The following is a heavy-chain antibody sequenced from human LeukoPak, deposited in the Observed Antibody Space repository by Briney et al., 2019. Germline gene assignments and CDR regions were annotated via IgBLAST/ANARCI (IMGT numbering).Heavy chain of an antibody. V-gene: IGHV4-4*07. CDR2: IYTSGST. D-gene: IGHD2-2*01. CDR3: ARAPCNSTSCHRRYGLDQ. J-gene: IGHJ4*02. CDR1: GGSISSYY. Sequence: PSETLCLTCTASGGSISSYYWSWIRQAAGKGLEWIGRIYTSGSTDYNPSLKSRVNMSVATSKNQFSLKLSSVTAADTAVYFCARAPCNSTSCHRRYGLDQWGQRTLVTVSS.